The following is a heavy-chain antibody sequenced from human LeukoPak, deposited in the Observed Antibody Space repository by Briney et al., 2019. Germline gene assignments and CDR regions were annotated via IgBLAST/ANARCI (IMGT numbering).Heavy chain of an antibody. Sequence: KPSETLSLTCTVSGASVSSYYWIWIRQPAGRGLEWIGRIDGSGSTNYNPSLKSRVTMSVDSSKNQFSLKVSSVTAADTAVYYCARKDGDIWGQGTMVTVSS. J-gene: IGHJ3*02. D-gene: IGHD5-24*01. V-gene: IGHV4-4*07. CDR1: GASVSSYY. CDR2: IDGSGST. CDR3: ARKDGDI.